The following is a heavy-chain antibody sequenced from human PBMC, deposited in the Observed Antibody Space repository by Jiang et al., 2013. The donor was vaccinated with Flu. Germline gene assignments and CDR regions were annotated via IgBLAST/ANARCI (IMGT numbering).Heavy chain of an antibody. CDR2: ISFDGDNK. J-gene: IGHJ4*02. CDR3: AKDRYTGYDSGSYLDY. V-gene: IGHV3-30*18. D-gene: IGHD5-12*01. Sequence: PGKGLEWVAAISFDGDNKYYADSVKGRFTISRDNSKNTLYLQMNSLRPEDTAMYYCAKDRYTGYDSGSYLDYWGQGTLVTVSS.